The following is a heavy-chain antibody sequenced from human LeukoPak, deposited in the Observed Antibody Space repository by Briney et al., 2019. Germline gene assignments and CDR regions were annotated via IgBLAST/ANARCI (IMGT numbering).Heavy chain of an antibody. CDR3: ARMITFGGVIVYALDI. Sequence: GGSLRLSCAASGFTFSSYSMNWVRQAPGKGLEWVSSISSSSSYIYYADSVKGRFTISRDNAKNSLYLQMNSLRAEDTAVYYCARMITFGGVIVYALDIWGQGTMVTVSS. CDR1: GFTFSSYS. D-gene: IGHD3-16*02. J-gene: IGHJ3*02. V-gene: IGHV3-21*01. CDR2: ISSSSSYI.